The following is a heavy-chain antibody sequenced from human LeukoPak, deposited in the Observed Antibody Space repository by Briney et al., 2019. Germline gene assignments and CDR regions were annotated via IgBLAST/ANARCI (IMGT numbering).Heavy chain of an antibody. CDR3: AKGLDTGICYGSWLDP. CDR1: GFTFSTYA. J-gene: IGHJ5*02. Sequence: GGSLRLSCGASGFTFSTYAMHWVRQTPDKGLEWVAAISSDGGIENYADSVKGRFTISRDNSKNTVFLRTNNLTTADTAVYYCAKGLDTGICYGSWLDPWGRGTLVTVSS. CDR2: ISSDGGIE. D-gene: IGHD2-15*01. V-gene: IGHV3-30*18.